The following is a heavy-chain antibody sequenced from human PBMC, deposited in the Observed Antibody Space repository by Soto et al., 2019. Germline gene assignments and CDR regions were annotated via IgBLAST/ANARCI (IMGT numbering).Heavy chain of an antibody. CDR2: FNPILSFS. CDR3: ATSFGSGSRAFDY. Sequence: QVQLVQSGAEVKKPGSSVKVSCKASGDTFNFYTINWVRQAPGLGLEWMGRFNPILSFSNSALKFQGRVTLTEHISTSTAYMVLSSLRSEDTAIYYCATSFGSGSRAFDYWGQGALVTVSS. D-gene: IGHD3-10*01. V-gene: IGHV1-69*02. J-gene: IGHJ4*02. CDR1: GDTFNFYT.